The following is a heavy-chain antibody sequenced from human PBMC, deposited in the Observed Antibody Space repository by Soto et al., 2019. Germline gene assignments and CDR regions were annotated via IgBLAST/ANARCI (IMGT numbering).Heavy chain of an antibody. CDR2: IYYGEST. V-gene: IGHV4-30-4*01. CDR1: GGSVDSGNHY. Sequence: QVLVQESGPGLVKPSQTLTLSCTVSGGSVDSGNHYWNWIRQPPGKGLEWIGYIYYGESTYYNPSLTSRATISVDTSQRRFSLRLPSVTAADTAVYYCASDMGSAMTKRIFDHWCQGKLVTVSS. CDR3: ASDMGSAMTKRIFDH. D-gene: IGHD4-17*01. J-gene: IGHJ4*02.